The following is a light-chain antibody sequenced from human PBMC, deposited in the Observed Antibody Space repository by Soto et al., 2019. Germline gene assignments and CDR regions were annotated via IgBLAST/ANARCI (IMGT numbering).Light chain of an antibody. CDR1: SSNIGNDY. Sequence: QSVLTQPPSVSAAPGQKVTISCSGSSSNIGNDYVSSYQQLPGTAPKLLIYDNNKRPSGIPDRFSGSKSGTSATLGITGLQTGDEADYYCGTWDSSLSAVVFGGGTKLTVL. CDR3: GTWDSSLSAVV. J-gene: IGLJ2*01. CDR2: DNN. V-gene: IGLV1-51*01.